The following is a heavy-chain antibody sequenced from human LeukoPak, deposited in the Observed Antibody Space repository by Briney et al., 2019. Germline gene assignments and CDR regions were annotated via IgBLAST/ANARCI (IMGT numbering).Heavy chain of an antibody. CDR2: IIPIFGIA. D-gene: IGHD1-1*01. CDR1: GGTFSSYA. CDR3: ARDFSPYNWNAWVVGY. Sequence: SVKVSCKASGGTFSSYAISWVRQAPGQGLEWMGRIIPIFGIANYAQKFQGRVTITADKSTSTAYMELSSLRSEDTAVYYCARDFSPYNWNAWVVGYWGQGTLVTVSS. V-gene: IGHV1-69*04. J-gene: IGHJ4*02.